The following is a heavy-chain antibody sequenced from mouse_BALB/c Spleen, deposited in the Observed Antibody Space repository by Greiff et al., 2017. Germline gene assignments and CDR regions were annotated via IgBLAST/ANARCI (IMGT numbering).Heavy chain of an antibody. J-gene: IGHJ3*01. CDR1: GFTFSSYG. V-gene: IGHV5-6-3*01. CDR2: INSNGGST. CDR3: ARDKYGNPFAY. Sequence: VQLKESGGDLVKPGGSLKLSCAASGFTFSSYGMSWVRQTPDKRLELVATINSNGGSTYYPDSVKGRFTISRDNAKNTLYLQMSSLKSEDTAMYYCARDKYGNPFAYWGQGTLVTVSA. D-gene: IGHD2-10*02.